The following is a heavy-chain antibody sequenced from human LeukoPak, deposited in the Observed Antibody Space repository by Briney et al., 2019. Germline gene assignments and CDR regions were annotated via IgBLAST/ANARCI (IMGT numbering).Heavy chain of an antibody. D-gene: IGHD2-2*01. CDR2: IYYSGST. Sequence: SETLSLTCIVSGVSISSISSNNYHWGWIRQPPGKGLEWIGSIYYSGSTYYNPSLKSRVTISVDTSKNQFSLKLSSVTAADTAVYYCARGTRCSSTSCRNWFDPWGQGTLVTVSS. J-gene: IGHJ5*02. CDR3: ARGTRCSSTSCRNWFDP. CDR1: GVSISSISSNNYH. V-gene: IGHV4-39*01.